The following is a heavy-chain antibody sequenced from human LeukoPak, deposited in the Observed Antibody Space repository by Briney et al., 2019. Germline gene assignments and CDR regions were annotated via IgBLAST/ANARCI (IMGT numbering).Heavy chain of an antibody. CDR3: ARTLTDGGSSSGYYYYYMDV. V-gene: IGHV4-39*07. D-gene: IGHD6-6*01. CDR2: IYYSGST. J-gene: IGHJ6*03. Sequence: SETLSLTCTVSGGSISSSSYYWGWIRQPPGKGLEWIGSIYYSGSTYYNPSLKSRVTISVDTSKNQFSLKLSSVTAADTAVYYCARTLTDGGSSSGYYYYYMDVWGKGTTVTVSS. CDR1: GGSISSSSYY.